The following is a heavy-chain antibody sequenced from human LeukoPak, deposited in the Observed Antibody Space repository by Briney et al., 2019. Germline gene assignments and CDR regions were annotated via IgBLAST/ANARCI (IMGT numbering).Heavy chain of an antibody. CDR1: GFTFTTYG. CDR2: ISAYTGNT. CDR3: ARERSYHYYYYMDV. J-gene: IGHJ6*03. V-gene: IGHV1-8*02. Sequence: ASVKVSCKASGFTFTTYGISWVRQAPGQGLEWMGWISAYTGNTGYAQKFQGRVTMTRNTSISTAYMELSSLRSEDTAVYYCARERSYHYYYYMDVWGKGTTVTISS.